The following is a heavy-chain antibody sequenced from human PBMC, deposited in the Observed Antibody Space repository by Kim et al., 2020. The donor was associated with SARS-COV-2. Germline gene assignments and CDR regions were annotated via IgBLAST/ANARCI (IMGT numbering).Heavy chain of an antibody. CDR2: IYYSGST. J-gene: IGHJ6*03. CDR1: GGSISSYY. CDR3: ARVHYDFWSGYYMDV. D-gene: IGHD3-3*01. V-gene: IGHV4-59*01. Sequence: SETLSLTCTVSGGSISSYYWSWIRQPPGKGLEWIGYIYYSGSTNYNPSLKSRVTISVDTSKNQFSLKLSSVTAADTAVYYCARVHYDFWSGYYMDVWGKGTTVTVSS.